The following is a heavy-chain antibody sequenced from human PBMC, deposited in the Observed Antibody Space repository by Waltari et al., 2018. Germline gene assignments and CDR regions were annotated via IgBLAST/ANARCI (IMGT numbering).Heavy chain of an antibody. Sequence: QLQLQESGRGLVKPSETLSLTCSVPGGSISSSSYFWGWTRQPPGKGLEGTGSIYYTGTTNYNPSFESQLTISIDTSKNQFSLKLTSVTAADTAVYYCTKRTALDGMDVWGQGATVTVSS. CDR1: GGSISSSSYF. V-gene: IGHV4-39*01. CDR2: IYYTGTT. D-gene: IGHD5-18*01. CDR3: TKRTALDGMDV. J-gene: IGHJ6*02.